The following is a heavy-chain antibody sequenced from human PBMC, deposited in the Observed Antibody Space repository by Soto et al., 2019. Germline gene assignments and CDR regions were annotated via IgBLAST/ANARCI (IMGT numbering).Heavy chain of an antibody. J-gene: IGHJ4*02. V-gene: IGHV4-39*01. CDR3: ATVRAVAVPRLFYFDY. D-gene: IGHD6-19*01. CDR2: IYYSGRT. CDR1: GESISSSSYY. Sequence: PSEPLSLTCIVSGESISSSSYYWGWIRQPPGKGLEWIGSIYYSGRTYYNPSFKSRVTISIDTSKNQFSLKLSSVTATDTAVYYCATVRAVAVPRLFYFDYCGPGTLVTVSS.